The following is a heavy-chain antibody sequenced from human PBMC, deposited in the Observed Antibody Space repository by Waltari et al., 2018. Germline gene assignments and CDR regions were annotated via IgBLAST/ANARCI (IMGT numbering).Heavy chain of an antibody. CDR2: VYHFGSS. Sequence: QVQLQESGPGLVKPSETLSLTCAVSGDSITSASYWGWIRQPPGKGLEWIGCVYHFGSSSYNPSLKSRVTMSVDTSKRQFSLNLSSVTAADTAVYYCARHESAHYGGFDSWGRGTLVTVSA. D-gene: IGHD4-17*01. CDR3: ARHESAHYGGFDS. J-gene: IGHJ4*02. V-gene: IGHV4-38-2*01. CDR1: GDSITSASY.